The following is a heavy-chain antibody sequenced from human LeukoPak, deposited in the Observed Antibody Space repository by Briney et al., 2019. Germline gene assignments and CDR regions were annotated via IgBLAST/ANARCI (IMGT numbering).Heavy chain of an antibody. Sequence: ASVKVSCKTSGDTFSSYGISWVRQAPGQGLEWMGIINPGGGRTNYAQKFQGRVTMTRDTSTSTVYMELSSLRSEDTAVYYCARDHYVDTPMAHGMDVWGQGTTVTVSS. CDR3: ARDHYVDTPMAHGMDV. D-gene: IGHD5-18*01. CDR1: GDTFSSYG. V-gene: IGHV1-46*01. J-gene: IGHJ6*02. CDR2: INPGGGRT.